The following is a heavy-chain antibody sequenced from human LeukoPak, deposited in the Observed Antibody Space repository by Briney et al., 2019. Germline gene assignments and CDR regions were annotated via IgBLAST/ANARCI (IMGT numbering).Heavy chain of an antibody. CDR2: ISAYNGNT. D-gene: IGHD2-15*01. Sequence: ASVKVSCKSSGYTFTSYGISWVRQAPGQGLEWMGWISAYNGNTNYAQKLQGRVTMTTDTSTSTAYMELRSLRSDDTAVYYCARGRYCSGGSCSYLFDYWGQGTLVTVSS. CDR1: GYTFTSYG. V-gene: IGHV1-18*01. CDR3: ARGRYCSGGSCSYLFDY. J-gene: IGHJ4*02.